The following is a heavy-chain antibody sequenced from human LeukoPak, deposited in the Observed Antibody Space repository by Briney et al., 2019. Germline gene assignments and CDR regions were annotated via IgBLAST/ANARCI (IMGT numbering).Heavy chain of an antibody. J-gene: IGHJ4*02. CDR2: ISSGGDNT. V-gene: IGHV3-48*03. Sequence: GGSLRLSCAASGFTFSDYEMNWVRQAPGKGLEWVSYISSGGDNTYYADSVKGRFTISRDNAKNSLYLQMNSLRAEDTAVYYCARGPMVRTNLFDYWGQGTLVTVSS. CDR1: GFTFSDYE. CDR3: ARGPMVRTNLFDY. D-gene: IGHD3-10*01.